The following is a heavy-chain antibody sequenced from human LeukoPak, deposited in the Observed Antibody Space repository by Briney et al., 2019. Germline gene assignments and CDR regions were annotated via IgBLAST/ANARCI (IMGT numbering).Heavy chain of an antibody. V-gene: IGHV1-2*02. CDR1: GYTFTGYY. J-gene: IGHJ4*02. Sequence: ASVKVSRKASGYTFTGYYMHWVRQAPGQGLEWMGWINPNSSSTNYTQNFQARVDMTRDTSISTANMELSRLISDVTAGDYCARWIVFGMYWGEGTLVTVSS. CDR3: ARWIVFGMY. D-gene: IGHD2-2*03. CDR2: INPNSSST.